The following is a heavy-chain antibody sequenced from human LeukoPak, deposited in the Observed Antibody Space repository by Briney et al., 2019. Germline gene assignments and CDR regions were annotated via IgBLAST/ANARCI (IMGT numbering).Heavy chain of an antibody. J-gene: IGHJ5*02. V-gene: IGHV5-51*01. CDR1: GYSFTSYW. D-gene: IGHD3-10*01. Sequence: PGESLKISCKGSGYSFTSYWIGWVRQMPGKGLEWMGIIYPGDSDTRYSPSFQGQVTISADKSISTAYLQWSSLKASDTAMYYCARRGSGSYYNVGNWFDPWGQGTLVTVSS. CDR2: IYPGDSDT. CDR3: ARRGSGSYYNVGNWFDP.